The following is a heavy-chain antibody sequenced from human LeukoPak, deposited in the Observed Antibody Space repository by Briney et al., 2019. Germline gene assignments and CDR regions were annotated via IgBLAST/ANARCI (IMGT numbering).Heavy chain of an antibody. J-gene: IGHJ4*02. CDR2: INHSGST. D-gene: IGHD3-3*01. CDR1: GGSFSGYY. V-gene: IGHV4-34*01. Sequence: SETLSLTCAVYGGSFSGYYWSWIRQPPGKGLGWIGEINHSGSTNYNPSLKSRVTISVDTSKNQFSLKLSSVTAADTAVYYCARLGGLEPVSPDYDFWSGLASWGQGTLVTVSS. CDR3: ARLGGLEPVSPDYDFWSGLAS.